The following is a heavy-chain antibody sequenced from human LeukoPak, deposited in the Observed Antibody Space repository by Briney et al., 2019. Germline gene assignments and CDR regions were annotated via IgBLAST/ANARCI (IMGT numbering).Heavy chain of an antibody. J-gene: IGHJ5*02. Sequence: SETLSLTCNVSGGSISGYHWSWIRQPPGKGLEWLGYIYYSGSSNYNPSLKSRVTMSADTSKNQFSLKLSSVTAADTAVYYCARALLGYCSGGSCPLNWFDPWGQGTLVTVSS. CDR3: ARALLGYCSGGSCPLNWFDP. CDR1: GGSISGYH. D-gene: IGHD2-15*01. V-gene: IGHV4-59*01. CDR2: IYYSGSS.